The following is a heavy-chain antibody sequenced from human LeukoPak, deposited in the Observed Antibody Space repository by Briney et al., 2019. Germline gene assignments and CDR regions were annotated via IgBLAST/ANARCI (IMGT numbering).Heavy chain of an antibody. Sequence: SETLSLTCIVSGGSFRSYYWSWIRQPPGKGLEWIAYISYSGSTNYNPSLKSRVTISVDASKNQFSLKLSSVTAADTAVYYCARDHRAHGSTSYSWFDPWGQGTLVTVSS. V-gene: IGHV4-59*01. D-gene: IGHD3-10*01. J-gene: IGHJ5*02. CDR2: ISYSGST. CDR1: GGSFRSYY. CDR3: ARDHRAHGSTSYSWFDP.